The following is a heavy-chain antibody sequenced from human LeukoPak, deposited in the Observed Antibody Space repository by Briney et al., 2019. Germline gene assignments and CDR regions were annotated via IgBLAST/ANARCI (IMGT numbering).Heavy chain of an antibody. CDR2: ISGYNGHT. CDR3: ASAGNFWSGYSLIDY. V-gene: IGHV1-18*01. CDR1: DYTFINYS. J-gene: IGHJ4*02. D-gene: IGHD3-3*01. Sequence: ASVKVSCKASDYTFINYSVGWLRQAPGQGLEWMGWISGYNGHTNYAQNLQGRVTVTKDTSTSTGYMELRSLRSDDTAVYYCASAGNFWSGYSLIDYWGQGTLVTVAS.